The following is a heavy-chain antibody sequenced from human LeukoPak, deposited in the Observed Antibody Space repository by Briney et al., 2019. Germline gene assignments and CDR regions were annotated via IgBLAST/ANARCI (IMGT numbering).Heavy chain of an antibody. CDR2: ISSSSSYI. V-gene: IGHV3-21*04. Sequence: GGSLRLSCAASGFTFSSYSMNWVRQAPGKGLEWVSSISSSSSYIYYADSVKGRFTISRDNSKNSLYLQMNSLRTEDTDLYYCAKDGYYDILTGSNWYFDLWGRGTLVTVSS. CDR1: GFTFSSYS. D-gene: IGHD3-9*01. J-gene: IGHJ2*01. CDR3: AKDGYYDILTGSNWYFDL.